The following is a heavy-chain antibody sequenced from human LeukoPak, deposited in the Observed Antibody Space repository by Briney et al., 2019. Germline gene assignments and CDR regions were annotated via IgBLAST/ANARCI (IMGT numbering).Heavy chain of an antibody. CDR3: AKDHDMATTFFDY. J-gene: IGHJ4*02. Sequence: GGTLRLSCAASGFTYSSYGMHWVRQARGKGLEGVAFIRYDGSNKYYADSVKGRFTISRDNSKNTLYLQMNSLRAEDTAVYYCAKDHDMATTFFDYWGQGTLVTVSS. CDR2: IRYDGSNK. CDR1: GFTYSSYG. D-gene: IGHD5-24*01. V-gene: IGHV3-30*02.